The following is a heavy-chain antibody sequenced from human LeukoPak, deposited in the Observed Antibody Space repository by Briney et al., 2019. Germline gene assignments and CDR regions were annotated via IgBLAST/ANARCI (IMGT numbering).Heavy chain of an antibody. J-gene: IGHJ4*02. Sequence: SVKVSCKASGGTFSSYAISWVRQAPGQGREWMGGIIPICCTANYAQKFQGSVTLTTDEFTNTAYLDQNRLRSEDTAAYNCAIPKGDYSGSCSYFDHWPQDTLVTVSS. V-gene: IGHV1-69*05. CDR2: IIPICCTA. CDR3: AIPKGDYSGSCSYFDH. D-gene: IGHD1-26*01. CDR1: GGTFSSYA.